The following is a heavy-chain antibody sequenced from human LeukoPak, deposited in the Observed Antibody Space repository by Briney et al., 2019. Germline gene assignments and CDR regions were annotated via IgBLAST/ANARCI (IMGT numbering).Heavy chain of an antibody. CDR2: IYYSGST. CDR3: ARGETGSSHYTRYYFDY. CDR1: GGSISGSSYY. J-gene: IGHJ4*02. V-gene: IGHV4-39*02. D-gene: IGHD2-15*01. Sequence: SETLSLTCTVSGGSISGSSYYWGWIRQPPGKGLEWIGSIYYSGSTYYNPSLKSRVTISVDTSKNQFSLKLSSVTAADTAVYYCARGETGSSHYTRYYFDYWGQGTLVTVSS.